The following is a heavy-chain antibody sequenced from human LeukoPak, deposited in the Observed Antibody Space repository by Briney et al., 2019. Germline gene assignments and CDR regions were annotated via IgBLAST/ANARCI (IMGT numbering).Heavy chain of an antibody. CDR2: IYSGGST. V-gene: IGHV3-53*01. CDR1: GFTVSSNY. J-gene: IGHJ4*02. D-gene: IGHD3-22*01. CDR3: AREPDYYDSRSPSAY. Sequence: GGSLRLSCAASGFTVSSNYMSWVRQAPGKGLEWVSVIYSGGSTYYADSVKGRFTISRDNSKNTLYLQMDSLRAEDTAVYYCAREPDYYDSRSPSAYWGQGTLVTVSS.